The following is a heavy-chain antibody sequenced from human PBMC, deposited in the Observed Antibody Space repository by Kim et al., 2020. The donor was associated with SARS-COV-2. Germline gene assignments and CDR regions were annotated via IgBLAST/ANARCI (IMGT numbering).Heavy chain of an antibody. CDR3: ARRGGSSSWYNWYFDL. CDR1: GGSISSSSYY. CDR2: IYYSGST. J-gene: IGHJ2*01. D-gene: IGHD6-13*01. Sequence: SETLSLTCTVSGGSISSSSYYWGWIRQPPGKGLEWIGSIYYSGSTYYNPSLKSRVTISVDTSKNQFSLKLSSVTAADTAVYYCARRGGSSSWYNWYFDLWGRGILVTVSS. V-gene: IGHV4-39*01.